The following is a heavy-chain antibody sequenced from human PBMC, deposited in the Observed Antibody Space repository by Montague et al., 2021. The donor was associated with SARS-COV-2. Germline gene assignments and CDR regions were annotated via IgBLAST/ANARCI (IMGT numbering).Heavy chain of an antibody. Sequence: SETLSLTCTVSHFSITSYYWSWVRQPPGKGLGWIGNVYYNGNTYYNSSLKSRVTMSADTSKNQFSLRVTSVTAADTAMYYCARLGLLPYYFDVWGRGALVTVSS. CDR3: ARLGLLPYYFDV. CDR1: HFSITSYY. J-gene: IGHJ2*01. CDR2: VYYNGNT. D-gene: IGHD3/OR15-3a*01. V-gene: IGHV4-59*08.